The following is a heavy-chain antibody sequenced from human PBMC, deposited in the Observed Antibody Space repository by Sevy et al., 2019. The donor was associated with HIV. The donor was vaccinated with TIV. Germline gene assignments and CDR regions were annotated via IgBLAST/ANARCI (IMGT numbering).Heavy chain of an antibody. Sequence: ASVKVSCKASGYNFYIHWVRQAPGQGLEWMGRVTPNSGATSYAQKFQDRVAMTMDTSINTAYMELSGLKSDDTAFYYCAGQSLGWYNWFDPWGQGTLVTVSS. CDR2: VTPNSGAT. D-gene: IGHD6-19*01. J-gene: IGHJ5*02. V-gene: IGHV1-2*06. CDR1: GYNFY. CDR3: AGQSLGWYNWFDP.